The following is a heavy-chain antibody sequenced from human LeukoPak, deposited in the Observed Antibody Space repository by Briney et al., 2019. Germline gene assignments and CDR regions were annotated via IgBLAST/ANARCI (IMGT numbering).Heavy chain of an antibody. CDR2: IRYDGSNK. V-gene: IGHV3-30*02. Sequence: GGSLRLSCAASGFTFSSYGMHWVRQAPGKGLDWVAFIRYDGSNKYYADSVKGRFTISRDNSKNTLYLQMNSLRAEDTAVYYCAKAGYYDSSGYYENYYYYYMDVWGKGTTVTVSS. D-gene: IGHD3-22*01. CDR3: AKAGYYDSSGYYENYYYYYMDV. J-gene: IGHJ6*03. CDR1: GFTFSSYG.